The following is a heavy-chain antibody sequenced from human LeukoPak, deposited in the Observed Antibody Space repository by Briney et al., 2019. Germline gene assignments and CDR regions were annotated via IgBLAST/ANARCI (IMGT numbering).Heavy chain of an antibody. CDR3: ARVRPRVGAEYYFDY. V-gene: IGHV3-53*01. CDR2: IYSGGST. J-gene: IGHJ4*02. D-gene: IGHD1-26*01. Sequence: GGSLRLSCAASGFTVSSDYMSWVRQAPGKGLEWVSVIYSGGSTYYADSVRGRFTISRDNSKNTLYLQMNSLRAEDTAVYYCARVRPRVGAEYYFDYWGQGTLVTVSS. CDR1: GFTVSSDY.